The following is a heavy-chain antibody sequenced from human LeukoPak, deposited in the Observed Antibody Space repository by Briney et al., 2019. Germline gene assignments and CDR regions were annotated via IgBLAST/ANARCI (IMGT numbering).Heavy chain of an antibody. J-gene: IGHJ4*02. CDR3: AQWFTVIIY. CDR2: VSYDGSNI. D-gene: IGHD3-22*01. Sequence: GGSLRLSCAASGFTFSSYGMQWVRQAPGKGLQWVAVVSYDGSNIDYADSVKGRFTISRDNSKNTLYLQMNSLRAEDTAVYYCAQWFTVIIYWGQGTLVAVSS. V-gene: IGHV3-30*03. CDR1: GFTFSSYG.